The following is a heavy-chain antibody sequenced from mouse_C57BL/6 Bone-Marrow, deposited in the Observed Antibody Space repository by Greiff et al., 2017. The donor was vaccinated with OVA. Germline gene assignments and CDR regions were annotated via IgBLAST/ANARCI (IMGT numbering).Heavy chain of an antibody. J-gene: IGHJ2*01. Sequence: QVQLKESGAELARPGASVKLSCKASGYTFTSYGISWVKQRTGQGLEWIGEIYPRSGNTYYNEKFKGKATLTADKSSSTAYMELRSLTSEDSAVYFCARRYDYESSDYWGQGTTLTVSS. CDR3: ARRYDYESSDY. CDR2: IYPRSGNT. V-gene: IGHV1-81*01. CDR1: GYTFTSYG. D-gene: IGHD2-4*01.